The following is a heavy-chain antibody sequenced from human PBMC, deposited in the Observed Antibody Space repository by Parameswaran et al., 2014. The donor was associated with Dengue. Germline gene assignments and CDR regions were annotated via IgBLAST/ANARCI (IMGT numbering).Heavy chain of an antibody. D-gene: IGHD6-19*01. J-gene: IGHJ6*02. CDR2: INPSGGST. CDR3: ARDPSSGWSWAGYGMDV. V-gene: IGHV1-46*01. Sequence: WVRQAPGQGLEWMGIINPSGGSTSYAQKFQGRVTMTRNTSTSTVYMELSSLRSEDTAVYYCARDPSSGWSWAGYGMDVWGQGTTVTVSS.